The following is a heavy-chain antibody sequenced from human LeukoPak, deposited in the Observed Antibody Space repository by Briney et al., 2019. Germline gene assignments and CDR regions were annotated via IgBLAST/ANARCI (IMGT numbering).Heavy chain of an antibody. CDR2: ISGSGGST. V-gene: IGHV3-23*01. Sequence: QPGGSLRLSCAASGFTFSSYAMSWVRQAPGKGLEWVSAISGSGGSTYYADSVKGRFTISRDNSKNTLYLQMNSLRAEDTAVYYCAKGSGVAAADARVFDYWGQGTLVTVSS. CDR1: GFTFSSYA. D-gene: IGHD6-13*01. CDR3: AKGSGVAAADARVFDY. J-gene: IGHJ4*02.